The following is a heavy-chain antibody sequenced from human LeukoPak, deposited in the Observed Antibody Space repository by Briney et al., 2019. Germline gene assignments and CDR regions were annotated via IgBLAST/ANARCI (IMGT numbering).Heavy chain of an antibody. CDR1: GGSISSGGYS. D-gene: IGHD6-13*01. CDR3: AREIAAAGIDY. V-gene: IGHV4-30-2*01. J-gene: IGHJ4*02. Sequence: PSETLSLTCAVSGGSISSGGYSWSWIRQPPGKGLEWIGYIYHSGSTYYNPSLKSRVTISVDRSKNQFSLKLSSVTAADMAVYYCAREIAAAGIDYWGQGTLVTVSS. CDR2: IYHSGST.